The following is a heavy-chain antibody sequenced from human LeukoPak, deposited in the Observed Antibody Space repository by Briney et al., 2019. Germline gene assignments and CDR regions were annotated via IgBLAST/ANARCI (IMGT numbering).Heavy chain of an antibody. CDR2: ISGSGDST. Sequence: GGSLRLSCVASKLNFAMSWVRQTAGKGLEWVSAISGSGDSTFYRDSVKGRFTISRDNSKNTLYLQMNSLRAEDTAVYYCAKDQRRGYTYGYLLYAFDIWGQGTVVTVSS. J-gene: IGHJ3*02. V-gene: IGHV3-23*02. CDR1: KLNFA. CDR3: AKDQRRGYTYGYLLYAFDI. D-gene: IGHD5-18*01.